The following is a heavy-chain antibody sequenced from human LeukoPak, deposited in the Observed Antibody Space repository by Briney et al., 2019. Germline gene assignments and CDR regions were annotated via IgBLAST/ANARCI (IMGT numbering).Heavy chain of an antibody. Sequence: PSETLSLTCAVYGGSFSGYYWSWIRQPPGKGLEWIGEINHSGSTNYNPSLKSRVTISVDTSKNQFSLKLSSVTAADTAVYYCATYGGFLEWLPHIKPRYLTPRDKYYFDYWGQGTLVTVSS. V-gene: IGHV4-34*01. CDR1: GGSFSGYY. CDR2: INHSGST. J-gene: IGHJ4*02. CDR3: ATYGGFLEWLPHIKPRYLTPRDKYYFDY. D-gene: IGHD3-3*01.